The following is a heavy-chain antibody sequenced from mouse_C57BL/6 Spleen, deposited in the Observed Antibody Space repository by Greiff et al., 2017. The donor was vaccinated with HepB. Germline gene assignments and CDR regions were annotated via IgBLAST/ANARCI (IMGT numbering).Heavy chain of an antibody. V-gene: IGHV2-5*01. CDR3: AKGTTVVANWYFDV. D-gene: IGHD1-1*01. CDR1: GFSLTSYG. J-gene: IGHJ1*03. CDR2: IWRGGST. Sequence: VQLQQSGPGLVQPSQRLSITCTVSGFSLTSYGVHWVRQSPGKGLEWLGVIWRGGSTDYNAAFMSRLSITKDNSKSQVFFKMNSLQADDTAIYYCAKGTTVVANWYFDVWGTGTTVTVSS.